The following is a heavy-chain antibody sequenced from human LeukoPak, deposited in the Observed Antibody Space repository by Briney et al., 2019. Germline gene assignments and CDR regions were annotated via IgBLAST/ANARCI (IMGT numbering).Heavy chain of an antibody. J-gene: IGHJ4*02. CDR1: GYTFTSYG. CDR2: ISAYNGNT. CDR3: ARQTYYYDQFGY. V-gene: IGHV1-18*01. Sequence: ASVKVSCKASGYTFTSYGISWVRQAPGQGPEWMGWISAYNGNTNYAQKLQGRVTMTTDTSTSTAYMELRSLRSDDTAVYYCARQTYYYDQFGYWGQGTLVTVSS. D-gene: IGHD3-22*01.